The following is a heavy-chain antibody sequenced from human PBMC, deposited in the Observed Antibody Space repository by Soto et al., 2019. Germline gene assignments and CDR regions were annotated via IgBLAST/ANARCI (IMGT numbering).Heavy chain of an antibody. V-gene: IGHV1-69*13. CDR1: GGTFSSYA. J-gene: IGHJ4*02. CDR2: IIPIFGTA. CDR3: ARDRGAVAGHFDY. Sequence: SVKVSCKASGGTFSSYAISWVRQAPGQGLEWMGGIIPIFGTANYAQKFQGRVTITADESTSTAYMELSSLRSKDTAVYYCARDRGAVAGHFDYWGQGTLVTVSS. D-gene: IGHD6-19*01.